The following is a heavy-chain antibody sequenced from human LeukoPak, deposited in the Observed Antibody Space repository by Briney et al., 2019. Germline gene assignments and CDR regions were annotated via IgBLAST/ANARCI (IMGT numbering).Heavy chain of an antibody. D-gene: IGHD4-23*01. CDR1: GDSISSSSYY. V-gene: IGHV4-39*07. J-gene: IGHJ3*02. CDR3: ARDYLGGNPDAFDI. Sequence: SETLSLTCTVSGDSISSSSYYWGWIRQPPGKELEWIGSIYYNGSTYYNPSLNSRVTISVDTSKNQFSLKLSSVTAADTAVYYCARDYLGGNPDAFDIWGQGTMVTVSS. CDR2: IYYNGST.